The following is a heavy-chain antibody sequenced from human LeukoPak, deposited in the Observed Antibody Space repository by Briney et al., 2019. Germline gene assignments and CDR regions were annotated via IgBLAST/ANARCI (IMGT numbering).Heavy chain of an antibody. CDR2: IIPSFGTA. CDR1: GGTFSSYA. J-gene: IGHJ4*02. V-gene: IGHV1-69*13. Sequence: SVKLSCKASGGTFSSYAISWVRQAPGQGLEWMAGIIPSFGTANYAQNLQGRVTITGDESTSTAYVELSSLRFEDRAVYDCARSVNFTMAEDWGQGTLVTVSS. CDR3: ARSVNFTMAED. D-gene: IGHD3-10*01.